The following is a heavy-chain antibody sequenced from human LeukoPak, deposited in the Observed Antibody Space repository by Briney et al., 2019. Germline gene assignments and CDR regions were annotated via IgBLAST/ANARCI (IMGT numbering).Heavy chain of an antibody. J-gene: IGHJ3*02. Sequence: GGSLRLSCAASGFTFSSYAMSWVRQAPGKGLEWVSAISGSGGSTYYADSVKGRFTISRDNSKNTLYLQMNSLRAEDTAVYYCAKDRRYYYDSSGYQNDAFDIRGQGTMVTVSS. CDR2: ISGSGGST. D-gene: IGHD3-22*01. V-gene: IGHV3-23*01. CDR1: GFTFSSYA. CDR3: AKDRRYYYDSSGYQNDAFDI.